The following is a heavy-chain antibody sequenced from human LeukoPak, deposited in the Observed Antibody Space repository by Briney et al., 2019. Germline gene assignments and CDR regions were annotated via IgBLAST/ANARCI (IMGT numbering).Heavy chain of an antibody. CDR3: ARDSVVVPAAMDY. J-gene: IGHJ4*02. Sequence: ASVKVSCKASGYTLTCYGISWVRQAPGQGLEWMGWISAYNGNTDSAQKLQGRVTMTTDTSTSTAYMDLRSLRSDDTAVYYCARDSVVVPAAMDYWGQGTLVTVSS. CDR1: GYTLTCYG. V-gene: IGHV1-18*01. D-gene: IGHD2-2*01. CDR2: ISAYNGNT.